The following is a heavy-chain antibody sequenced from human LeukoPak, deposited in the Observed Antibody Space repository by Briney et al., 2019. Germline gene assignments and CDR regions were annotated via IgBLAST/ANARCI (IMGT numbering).Heavy chain of an antibody. D-gene: IGHD6-13*01. CDR3: AKKFQITVAGTPGNYFDY. CDR2: ISNGGSST. CDR1: GFAFSSYA. J-gene: IGHJ4*02. V-gene: IGHV3-23*01. Sequence: PGGSLRLSCAASGFAFSSYAMTWVRQAPGKGLEWVSTISNGGSSTYYADSVKGRFTISRDNSKNTLYLQMNSLRAEDTALYYCAKKFQITVAGTPGNYFDYWGQGTLVTVSS.